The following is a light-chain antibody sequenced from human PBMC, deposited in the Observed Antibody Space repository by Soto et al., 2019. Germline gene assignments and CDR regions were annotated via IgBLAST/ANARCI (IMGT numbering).Light chain of an antibody. V-gene: IGKV3-11*01. Sequence: EIVLTQSPSTLSFSPGERATLSCSASQSVGRHLAWYQQKPGQAPRLLIYDASNRATGVPARFSGSGSGTDFTLSISSLEPEDFAVYYCQQRNSWPPATFGGGTKVDIK. CDR3: QQRNSWPPAT. J-gene: IGKJ4*01. CDR1: QSVGRH. CDR2: DAS.